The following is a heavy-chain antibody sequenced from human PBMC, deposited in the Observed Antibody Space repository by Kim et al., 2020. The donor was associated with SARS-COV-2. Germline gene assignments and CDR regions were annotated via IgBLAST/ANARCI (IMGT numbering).Heavy chain of an antibody. CDR1: GGSFSGYY. Sequence: SETLSLTCAVYGGSFSGYYWSWIRQPPGKGLEWIGEINHSGSTNYNPSLKSRVTISVDTSKNQFSLKLSSVTAADTAVYYCARGVGNHKNIAVAGGQLFFRYWGQGTLVTVSS. J-gene: IGHJ4*02. CDR3: ARGVGNHKNIAVAGGQLFFRY. CDR2: INHSGST. D-gene: IGHD6-19*01. V-gene: IGHV4-34*01.